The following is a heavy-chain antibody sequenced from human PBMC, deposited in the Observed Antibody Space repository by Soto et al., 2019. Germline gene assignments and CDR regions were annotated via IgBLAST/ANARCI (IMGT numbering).Heavy chain of an antibody. D-gene: IGHD6-13*01. CDR2: ISAYNGNT. J-gene: IGHJ6*02. Sequence: QVQLVQSGAEVKKPGASVKVSCKASGYTFTSYGISWVRQAPGQGLEWMGWISAYNGNTNYAQKLQGRVTMTTDTSTSTAYMELRSLRSDDTAVYYCARDRVIAAAGTRDYDYYYGMDVWGQETTVTVSS. CDR3: ARDRVIAAAGTRDYDYYYGMDV. CDR1: GYTFTSYG. V-gene: IGHV1-18*04.